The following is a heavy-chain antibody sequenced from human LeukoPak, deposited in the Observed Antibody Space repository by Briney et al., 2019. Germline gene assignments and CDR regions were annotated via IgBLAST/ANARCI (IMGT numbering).Heavy chain of an antibody. V-gene: IGHV1-2*02. J-gene: IGHJ5*02. CDR2: INPNSGGT. Sequence: ASVEVSCKASGYTFTGYYMHWVRQAPGQGLEWMGWINPNSGGTNYAQKFQGRVTMTRDTSISTAYMELSRLRSDDTAVYYCARQVGATGPNWFDPWGQGTLVTVSS. CDR3: ARQVGATGPNWFDP. CDR1: GYTFTGYY. D-gene: IGHD1-26*01.